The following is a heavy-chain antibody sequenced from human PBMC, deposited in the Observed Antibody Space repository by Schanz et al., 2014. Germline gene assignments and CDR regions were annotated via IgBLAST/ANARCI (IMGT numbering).Heavy chain of an antibody. CDR1: RYTFNTYG. Sequence: QGQLVQSGPEVKEPGASVKVSCEASRYTFNTYGLNWVRQAPGQGLEWMGWIRTYTNNTNYAQKVQGRVTMTTDTSAGTTYMDLRSLRSDGTGVYYCASKARYAYGYDYWGQGTLVTVSS. CDR2: IRTYTNNT. V-gene: IGHV1-18*01. D-gene: IGHD5-18*01. J-gene: IGHJ4*02. CDR3: ASKARYAYGYDY.